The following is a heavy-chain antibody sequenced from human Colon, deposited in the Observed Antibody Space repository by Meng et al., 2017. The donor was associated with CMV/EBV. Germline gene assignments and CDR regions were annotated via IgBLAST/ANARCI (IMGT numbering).Heavy chain of an antibody. CDR3: AKDRVYGMDV. CDR2: ISKDGSNK. Sequence: GESLKISCVASGFTFSNSDMHWVRQAPGKGLEWVAVISKDGSNKYYTDSVKGRVTLSRDNSKNMLYLQMDALRAEDTAVYYCAKDRVYGMDVWGQGTTVTVSS. V-gene: IGHV3-30-3*01. J-gene: IGHJ6*02. CDR1: GFTFSNSD.